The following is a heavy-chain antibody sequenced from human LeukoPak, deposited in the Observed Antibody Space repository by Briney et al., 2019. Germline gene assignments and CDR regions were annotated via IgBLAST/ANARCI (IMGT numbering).Heavy chain of an antibody. J-gene: IGHJ4*02. Sequence: SETLSLTCTASGGPISNYHWSWIRQPAGKGLEWIGRIYASGTNYNPSLKSRVTISVDTSKNQFSLKLSSVTAADTAVYYCARVGAAGSYFDYWGQGTLVTVSS. CDR3: ARVGAAGSYFDY. D-gene: IGHD6-19*01. CDR1: GGPISNYH. CDR2: IYASGT. V-gene: IGHV4-4*07.